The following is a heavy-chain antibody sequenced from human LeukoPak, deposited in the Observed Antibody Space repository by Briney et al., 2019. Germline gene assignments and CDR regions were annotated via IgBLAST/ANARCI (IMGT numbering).Heavy chain of an antibody. CDR1: GGSISSGSYY. D-gene: IGHD3-3*01. J-gene: IGHJ5*02. Sequence: SQTLSLTCTVSGGSISSGSYYWSWIRQPAGKGLEWTGRIYTSGSTNYNPSLKSRVTISVDTSKNQFSLKLSSVTAADTAVYYCARDLTIFGVVITGGWFDPWGQGTLVTVSS. V-gene: IGHV4-61*02. CDR3: ARDLTIFGVVITGGWFDP. CDR2: IYTSGST.